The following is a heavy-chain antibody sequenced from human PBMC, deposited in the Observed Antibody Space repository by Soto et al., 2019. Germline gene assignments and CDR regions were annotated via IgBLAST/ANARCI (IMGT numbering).Heavy chain of an antibody. V-gene: IGHV3-15*01. CDR2: IKSNADGGAR. D-gene: IGHD1-1*01. J-gene: IGHJ4*02. Sequence: EVQMVQSGGDLVKPGGSLRLSCVTSGFMFSSAWMSWVRQAPGKGLEWVARIKSNADGGARDYAAPVKGRFTISRDDSKNTWYLQMNSMRAEDTAVYYCVEGWNDFWGQGTLVTVSS. CDR3: VEGWNDF. CDR1: GFMFSSAW.